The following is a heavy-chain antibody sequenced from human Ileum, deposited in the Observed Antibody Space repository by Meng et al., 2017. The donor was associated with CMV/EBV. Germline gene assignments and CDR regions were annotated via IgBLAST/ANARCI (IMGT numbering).Heavy chain of an antibody. V-gene: IGHV4-59*01. CDR2: VFFSGST. D-gene: IGHD3-16*01. Sequence: LTCTVSDVSFNKNYWSWIRQPPGKGLEWIGYVFFSGSTTYNPSLKGRVTMSIDTSKSQFSLSLTSVTSADTAVYYCARWGGNSGWLDPWGQGTLVTVSS. CDR1: DVSFNKNY. CDR3: ARWGGNSGWLDP. J-gene: IGHJ5*02.